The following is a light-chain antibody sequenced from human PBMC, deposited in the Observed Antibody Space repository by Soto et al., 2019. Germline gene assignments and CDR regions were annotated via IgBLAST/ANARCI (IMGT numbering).Light chain of an antibody. J-gene: IGKJ5*01. CDR1: QSISSW. V-gene: IGKV1-5*01. CDR3: QQYNSYPIT. Sequence: DIQITQSPSTLSASVGDRVTITFRASQSISSWLAWYQQKPGKAPKLLIYDASSLESGVPSRFSGSGSGTEFTLTISSLQPDDFATYYCQQYNSYPITFGQGTRLEI. CDR2: DAS.